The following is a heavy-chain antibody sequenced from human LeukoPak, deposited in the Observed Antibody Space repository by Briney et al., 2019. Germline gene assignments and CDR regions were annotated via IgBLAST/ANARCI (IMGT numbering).Heavy chain of an antibody. D-gene: IGHD1-26*01. CDR2: INRAGIES. CDR1: GFTFTDYW. J-gene: IGHJ4*02. Sequence: GGSLRLSCAASGFTFTDYWMTWVRQVPGKGLEWVANINRAGIESYYVDSVKGRFTISRDNAENSLYLQMDSLRVEDTAVYYCARVGTWELQRVFDNWGQGTLVTVPS. V-gene: IGHV3-7*01. CDR3: ARVGTWELQRVFDN.